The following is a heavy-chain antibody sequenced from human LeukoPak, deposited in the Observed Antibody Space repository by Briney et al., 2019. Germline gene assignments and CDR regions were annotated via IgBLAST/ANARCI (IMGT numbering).Heavy chain of an antibody. V-gene: IGHV3-7*01. Sequence: GGSLRLSCAASGFTFSSYWMSWVRQAPGKGLEWVANIKQDGREKYYVDSMKGRFTISRDNAKNSLYLQMNSLRAEDTAVYYGARDLYYGSGTPPYSFDYWGQGTLVTVSS. J-gene: IGHJ4*02. CDR1: GFTFSSYW. CDR3: ARDLYYGSGTPPYSFDY. D-gene: IGHD3-10*01. CDR2: IKQDGREK.